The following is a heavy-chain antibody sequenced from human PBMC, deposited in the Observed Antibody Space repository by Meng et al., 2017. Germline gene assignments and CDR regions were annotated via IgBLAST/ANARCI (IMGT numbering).Heavy chain of an antibody. D-gene: IGHD5-18*01. CDR1: GFTFSNAW. CDR3: TLDTAMVTIDY. Sequence: EVQRVESGGGLVRPGGSLRLSCAGSGFTFSNAWMSWVRQAPGKGLEWVGRIKSKTDGGKTDYAAPVKGRFTISRDDSKNTLYLQMNSLKTEDTAVYYCTLDTAMVTIDYWGQGTLVTVSS. J-gene: IGHJ4*02. V-gene: IGHV3-15*01. CDR2: IKSKTDGGKT.